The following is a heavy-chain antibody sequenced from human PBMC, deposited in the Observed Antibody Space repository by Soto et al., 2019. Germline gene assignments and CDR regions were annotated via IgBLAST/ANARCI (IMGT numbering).Heavy chain of an antibody. CDR1: GFTFNGAW. CDR2: VKSSANGGAI. D-gene: IGHD3-16*01. Sequence: EVQLVESGGGLVKPGGSLRLSCAASGFTFNGAWMNWVRQAPGKGLEWVGRVKSSANGGAIDYAAPVEGRFTISRDDSINTLYLQMNSLITEDTAFYYCSADLPDWGSYAFDYWGQGTLVTVSS. V-gene: IGHV3-15*07. J-gene: IGHJ4*02. CDR3: SADLPDWGSYAFDY.